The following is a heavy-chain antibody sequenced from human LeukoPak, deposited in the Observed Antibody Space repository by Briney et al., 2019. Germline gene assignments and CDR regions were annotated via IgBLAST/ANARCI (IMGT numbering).Heavy chain of an antibody. Sequence: WGSLRLSCAASGFTFSSYSMNWVRQAPGKGLEWVSYISSSSSTIYYADSVKGRFTISRDNAKNSLYLQMNSLRDEDTAVYYCARDSYSYCGGDCYYYWGQGTLVTVSS. CDR1: GFTFSSYS. CDR2: ISSSSSTI. D-gene: IGHD2-21*02. CDR3: ARDSYSYCGGDCYYY. J-gene: IGHJ4*02. V-gene: IGHV3-48*02.